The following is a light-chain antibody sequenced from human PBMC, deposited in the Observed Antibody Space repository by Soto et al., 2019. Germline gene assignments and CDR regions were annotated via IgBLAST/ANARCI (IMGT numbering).Light chain of an antibody. Sequence: EIVLTQSPGTQSLSPGDRATLSCRASKSISSNYLAWYQQKPGQAPRVLIYGASTRATGIPDRFTGSGSGTDFTFTISSLEPEDFAVYYCQQYGTSRDYTFGQGTKLEI. CDR3: QQYGTSRDYT. CDR2: GAS. V-gene: IGKV3-20*01. J-gene: IGKJ2*01. CDR1: KSISSNY.